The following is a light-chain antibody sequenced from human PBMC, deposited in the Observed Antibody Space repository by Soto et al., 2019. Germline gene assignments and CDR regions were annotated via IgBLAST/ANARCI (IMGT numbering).Light chain of an antibody. CDR3: QQRNSWPLT. V-gene: IGKV3D-20*02. CDR2: GTS. J-gene: IGKJ4*01. Sequence: EIVLTQSPDTLSLSPGERATLSCRASQSVSSNYLAWYQQIPGQAPRPLIYGTSSRATGIPDRFSGSGSGTDFTLTISSLEPEDFAFYYCQQRNSWPLTFGGGTKVDIK. CDR1: QSVSSNY.